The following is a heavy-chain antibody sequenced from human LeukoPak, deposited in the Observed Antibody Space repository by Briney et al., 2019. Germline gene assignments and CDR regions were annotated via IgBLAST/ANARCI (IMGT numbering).Heavy chain of an antibody. V-gene: IGHV4-34*01. CDR1: GGSFSGYY. CDR3: ARVGRFDWLPDY. Sequence: PSETLSLTCAVYGGSFSGYYWSWIRQPPGKGLEWIGEINHSGSTNYNPSLKSRVTISVDTSKNQFSLKLSSVTAADTAVYYCARVGRFDWLPDYWGQGTLVTVSS. CDR2: INHSGST. J-gene: IGHJ4*02. D-gene: IGHD3-9*01.